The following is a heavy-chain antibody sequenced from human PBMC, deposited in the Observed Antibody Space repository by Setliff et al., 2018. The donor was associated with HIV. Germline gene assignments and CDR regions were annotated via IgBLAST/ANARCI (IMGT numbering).Heavy chain of an antibody. CDR3: ARVATGPESFDI. Sequence: NPSETLSLTCTVSGDSINNYYWSWIRQPPGKGLEWIGYVYSTGSTNSRSSLKSRVTISVDTSKNQFSLKLSSVTAADTAVYYCARVATGPESFDIWGQGTMVT. J-gene: IGHJ3*02. CDR1: GDSINNYY. V-gene: IGHV4-59*01. D-gene: IGHD3-9*01. CDR2: VYSTGST.